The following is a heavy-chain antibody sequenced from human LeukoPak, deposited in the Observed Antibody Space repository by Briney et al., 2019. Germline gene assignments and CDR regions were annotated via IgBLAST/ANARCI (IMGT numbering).Heavy chain of an antibody. CDR2: ISYDGSNK. CDR3: ARDLYDSSGYPDY. D-gene: IGHD3-22*01. Sequence: GGSLRLSCAASGFTFSSYAMHWVRQAPGKGLEWVAVISYDGSNKYYADSVKGRFTISRDNSKNTLYLQMNSLRAEDTAVYYCARDLYDSSGYPDYWGQGTLVTVSS. CDR1: GFTFSSYA. J-gene: IGHJ4*02. V-gene: IGHV3-30-3*01.